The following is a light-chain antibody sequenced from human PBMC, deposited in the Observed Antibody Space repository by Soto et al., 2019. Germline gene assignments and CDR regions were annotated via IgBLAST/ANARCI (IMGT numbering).Light chain of an antibody. V-gene: IGLV2-23*02. CDR3: CSYAGPNTRYA. Sequence: QSVLTQPASVSGSPGQSITISCTGTSSDVGNYKLVSWYQHHPGRAPKLIIYDVNERPSGVSNRFSGSKSGNTASLTISGLQAEDEGDYYCCSYAGPNTRYAFGTGTKLTVL. CDR1: SSDVGNYKL. CDR2: DVN. J-gene: IGLJ1*01.